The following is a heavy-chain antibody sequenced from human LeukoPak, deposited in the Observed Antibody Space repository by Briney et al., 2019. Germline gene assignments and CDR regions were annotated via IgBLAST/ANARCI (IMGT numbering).Heavy chain of an antibody. CDR2: ISYDGSNK. J-gene: IGHJ4*02. V-gene: IGHV3-30-3*01. Sequence: GGSLRLSCAASGFTFSSYAMHWVRQAPGKGLEWVAVISYDGSNKYYADSVKGRCTISRDNSKNTLYLQMNSLRAEDTAVYYCARDRAAAGRFDYWGQGTLVTVSS. D-gene: IGHD6-13*01. CDR3: ARDRAAAGRFDY. CDR1: GFTFSSYA.